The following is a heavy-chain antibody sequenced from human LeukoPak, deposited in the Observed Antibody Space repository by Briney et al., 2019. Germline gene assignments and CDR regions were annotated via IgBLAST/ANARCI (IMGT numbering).Heavy chain of an antibody. CDR2: ISYDGSNK. CDR3: AKDSGGVTAFYYYYGVDV. J-gene: IGHJ6*02. D-gene: IGHD2-21*02. CDR1: GFTFSDYA. V-gene: IGHV3-30*04. Sequence: GGSLRLSCTASGFTFSDYAIHWVRQAPGKGLEGVAVISYDGSNKYYADSVKGRFTISRDNSKNTLYLQMNSLRAEDTAVYYCAKDSGGVTAFYYYYGVDVWAKGPRSPSP.